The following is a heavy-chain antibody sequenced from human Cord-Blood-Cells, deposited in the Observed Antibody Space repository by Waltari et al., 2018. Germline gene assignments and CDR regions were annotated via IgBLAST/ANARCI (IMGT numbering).Heavy chain of an antibody. Sequence: QVQLVQSGAEVKKPGVSVKVSCKASGYTFASYDINWVRQATGQALEWMGWMNPNSGNTGYAQKFQGRVTITRNTSVSTAYMEPSSLGSEDTAVYYCARVLLWGLDAFDIWGQGTMVTVSS. CDR3: ARVLLWGLDAFDI. CDR1: GYTFASYD. J-gene: IGHJ3*02. V-gene: IGHV1-8*03. D-gene: IGHD3-16*01. CDR2: MNPNSGNT.